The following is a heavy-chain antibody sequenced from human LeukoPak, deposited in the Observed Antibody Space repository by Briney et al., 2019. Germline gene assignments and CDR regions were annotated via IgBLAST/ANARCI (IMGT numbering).Heavy chain of an antibody. Sequence: GGSLRLSCEASGFTFSNYWMSWVRQAPGKTLEWVANIKQDGGEEYYVDSVKGRFTISRDNAQNSLYLHMNSLRAEDTAVYYCVRDKIVGATKNDYWGQGILVTVSS. J-gene: IGHJ4*02. D-gene: IGHD1-26*01. CDR2: IKQDGGEE. CDR1: GFTFSNYW. CDR3: VRDKIVGATKNDY. V-gene: IGHV3-7*03.